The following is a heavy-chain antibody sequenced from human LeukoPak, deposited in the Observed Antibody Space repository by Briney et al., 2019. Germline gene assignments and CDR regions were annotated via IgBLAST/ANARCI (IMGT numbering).Heavy chain of an antibody. V-gene: IGHV4-39*07. CDR2: IYYSGST. CDR1: GGSISSSSYY. J-gene: IGHJ4*02. D-gene: IGHD3-9*01. CDR3: ARSYYDILTGEAYYFDY. Sequence: SETLSLTCTVSGGSISSSSYYWGWIRQPPGKGLEWIGSIYYSGSTYYNPSLKSRVTISVDTSKNQFSLKLSSVTAADTAVYYCARSYYDILTGEAYYFDYWGQGTLVTVSS.